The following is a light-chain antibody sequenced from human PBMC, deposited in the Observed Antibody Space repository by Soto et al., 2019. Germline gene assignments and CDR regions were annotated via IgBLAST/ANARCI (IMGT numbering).Light chain of an antibody. J-gene: IGLJ1*01. V-gene: IGLV2-14*01. CDR3: GSYTGSITYV. Sequence: QSVLTQPPSASGSPGQSVTFSCTGTSSDVGRYDYVSWYQQHPGKAPKLMIYEVTNRPSGVSNRFSGSKSGNTASLTISGLQVEDEAEYFCGSYTGSITYVFGTGTKVTVL. CDR2: EVT. CDR1: SSDVGRYDY.